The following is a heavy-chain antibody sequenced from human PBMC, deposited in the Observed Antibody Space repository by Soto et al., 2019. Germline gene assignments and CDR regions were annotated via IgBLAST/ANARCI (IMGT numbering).Heavy chain of an antibody. J-gene: IGHJ4*02. CDR2: MNPNSGNT. CDR3: ARGDPEYGDYDY. CDR1: GYTFTSYD. V-gene: IGHV1-8*01. D-gene: IGHD4-17*01. Sequence: GASVKVSCKASGYTFTSYDINWVRQATGQGLEWMGWMNPNSGNTGYAQKFQGRVTMTRNTSISTAYMELSSLRSEDTAVYYCARGDPEYGDYDYWGQGTLVTVSS.